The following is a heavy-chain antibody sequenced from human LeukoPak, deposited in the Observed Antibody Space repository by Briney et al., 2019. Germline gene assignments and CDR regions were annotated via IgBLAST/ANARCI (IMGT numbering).Heavy chain of an antibody. CDR3: ATSFYGDYVY. V-gene: IGHV3-48*04. J-gene: IGHJ4*02. Sequence: GGSLRLSCAASGFTFSSYWMSWVRQAPGKGLEWVSYISSSSAGTIYYADSVKGRFTISRDNAKNSLYLQMNSLRAEDTAVYYCATSFYGDYVYWGQGTLVTVSS. CDR2: ISSSSAGTI. CDR1: GFTFSSYW. D-gene: IGHD4-17*01.